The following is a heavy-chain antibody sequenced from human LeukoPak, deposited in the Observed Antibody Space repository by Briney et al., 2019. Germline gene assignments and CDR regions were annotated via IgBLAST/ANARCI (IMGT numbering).Heavy chain of an antibody. CDR3: AKSGLNRFDY. Sequence: GGSLRLSCAASGFTFSTYGMHWVRQAPGKGLEWVAFIRYDGTNKYYADSVKGRFTISRDNSKNTLYLQMNSLRAEDTAVYYCAKSGLNRFDYWGQGTLVTVSS. CDR2: IRYDGTNK. V-gene: IGHV3-30*02. CDR1: GFTFSTYG. J-gene: IGHJ4*02. D-gene: IGHD2-15*01.